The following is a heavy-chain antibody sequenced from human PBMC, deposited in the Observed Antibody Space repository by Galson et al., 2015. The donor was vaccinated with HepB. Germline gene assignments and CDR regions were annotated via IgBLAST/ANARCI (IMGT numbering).Heavy chain of an antibody. D-gene: IGHD1-26*01. Sequence: PALVKPTQTLTLTCTFSGFSLSTSGMCVSWIRQPPGKALEWLALIDWDDDKYYSTSLKTRLTISKDTSKNQVVLTMANMDPVDTATYYCARIKGNSGSYWPNWYFDLWGRGTLVTVSS. CDR1: GFSLSTSGMC. CDR3: ARIKGNSGSYWPNWYFDL. J-gene: IGHJ2*01. CDR2: IDWDDDK. V-gene: IGHV2-70*01.